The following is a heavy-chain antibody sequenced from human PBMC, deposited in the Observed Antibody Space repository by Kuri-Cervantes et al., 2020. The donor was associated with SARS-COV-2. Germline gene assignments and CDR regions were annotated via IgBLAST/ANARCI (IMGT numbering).Heavy chain of an antibody. CDR1: GFTFSDYY. Sequence: GGSLRLSCAASGFTFSDYYMNWVRQAPGKGLEWASSISSSSTIYYADSVKGRFTISRDNAKNSLYLQMNSLRAEDTAVYYCVKRASGSYSFDFWGQGTLVTVSS. CDR3: VKRASGSYSFDF. D-gene: IGHD1-26*01. V-gene: IGHV3-69-1*01. J-gene: IGHJ4*02. CDR2: ISSSSTI.